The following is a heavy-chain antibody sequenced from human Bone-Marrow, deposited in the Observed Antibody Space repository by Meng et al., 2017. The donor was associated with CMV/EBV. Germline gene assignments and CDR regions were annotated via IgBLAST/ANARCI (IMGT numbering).Heavy chain of an antibody. Sequence: GGSLRLSCAGSGFTFSNFWMSWVRQAPGRGLEWVANIKRDGSETHYEDSVKGRFTISRDNAKNSVYLQMNSLRSEDTAVYYCAKGPGGAAPGTFYYGMDVWGQGAMVTVSS. V-gene: IGHV3-7*03. CDR2: IKRDGSET. D-gene: IGHD6-13*01. CDR3: AKGPGGAAPGTFYYGMDV. J-gene: IGHJ6*02. CDR1: GFTFSNFW.